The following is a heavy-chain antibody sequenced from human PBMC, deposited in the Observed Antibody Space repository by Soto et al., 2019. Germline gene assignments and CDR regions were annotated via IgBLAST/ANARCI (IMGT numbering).Heavy chain of an antibody. CDR1: ADTFTSYY. V-gene: IGHV1-46*01. Sequence: ASVKVSCKAPADTFTSYYIHWVRQAPGHGLEWLGIINPNGGSTRFEQKFQGRITMTTYTSTSTVYKELRSLRSEDTAVYYCARLSGGGFGIIIEGSNWLALWGQGSLVTVSS. D-gene: IGHD1-26*01. J-gene: IGHJ5*02. CDR3: ARLSGGGFGIIIEGSNWLAL. CDR2: INPNGGST.